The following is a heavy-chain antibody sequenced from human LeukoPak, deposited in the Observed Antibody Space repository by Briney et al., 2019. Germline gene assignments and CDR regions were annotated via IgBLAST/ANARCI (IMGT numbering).Heavy chain of an antibody. Sequence: GGSLRLSCAASGFTFSSYSMNWVRQAPGKGLEWVSYISSSSSTIYYADSVKGRFTISRDNARNSLYLRMNSLRVEDTAMYYCTRGFDISDYWGQGTVVTVSS. D-gene: IGHD3-9*01. V-gene: IGHV3-48*04. CDR1: GFTFSSYS. J-gene: IGHJ4*02. CDR2: ISSSSSTI. CDR3: TRGFDISDY.